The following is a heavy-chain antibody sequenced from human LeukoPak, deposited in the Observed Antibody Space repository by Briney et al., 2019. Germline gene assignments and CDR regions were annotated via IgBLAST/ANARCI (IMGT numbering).Heavy chain of an antibody. V-gene: IGHV3-23*01. D-gene: IGHD6-13*01. CDR2: ISDSGYST. J-gene: IGHJ4*02. CDR1: GFTFSSYA. Sequence: PGGSLRLSCAASGFTFSSYAMSWVRQAPGKGLEWVSTISDSGYSTHYADSVKGRFTISRDNSKNTLYFQVNNLRAEDTAVYYCARGGWYSSSWYWSYFDYWGQGTLVTVSS. CDR3: ARGGWYSSSWYWSYFDY.